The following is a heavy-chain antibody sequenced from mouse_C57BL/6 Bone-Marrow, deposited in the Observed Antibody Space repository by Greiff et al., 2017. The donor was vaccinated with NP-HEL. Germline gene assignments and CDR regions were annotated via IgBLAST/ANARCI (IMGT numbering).Heavy chain of an antibody. CDR2: IDPSDSYT. V-gene: IGHV1-50*01. CDR3: ARGSYGRRGGFAD. D-gene: IGHD1-1*01. J-gene: IGHJ3*01. CDR1: GYTFTSYW. Sequence: VQLQQPGAELVKPGASVKLSCKASGYTFTSYWMQWVKQRPGQGLEWIGEIDPSDSYTNYTQKFKGKATLTVDTSSSTAYMQLSSLTSGDSAVYYCARGSYGRRGGFADWGQGTLVTVSA.